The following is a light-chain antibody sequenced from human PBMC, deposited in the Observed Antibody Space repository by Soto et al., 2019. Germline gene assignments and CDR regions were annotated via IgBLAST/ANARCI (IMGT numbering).Light chain of an antibody. Sequence: EILLTQSPATLSLSPGERATLSCRASQSVSSNLAWYQQKPGQAPRLLIYAASTRATGIPARFSGSGSGTDFTLTISRLEPEDFAVYYCQQYGSSGTFGQGTKVDIK. CDR2: AAS. CDR1: QSVSSN. V-gene: IGKV3-20*01. J-gene: IGKJ1*01. CDR3: QQYGSSGT.